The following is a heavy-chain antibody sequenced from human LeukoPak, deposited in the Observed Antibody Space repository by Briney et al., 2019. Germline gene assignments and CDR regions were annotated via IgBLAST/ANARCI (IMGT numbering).Heavy chain of an antibody. CDR3: AKGRYSSAWYEFDY. CDR1: GFTFSTFG. CDR2: ISGSDGST. Sequence: GGSLRPSCAASGFTFSTFGMSWVRQSPGKGLEWVSAISGSDGSTYYADSVKGRFTISRDNSRSTLYLQMNSLRAEDTAVYYCAKGRYSSAWYEFDYWGQGALVSVSS. D-gene: IGHD6-13*01. J-gene: IGHJ4*02. V-gene: IGHV3-23*01.